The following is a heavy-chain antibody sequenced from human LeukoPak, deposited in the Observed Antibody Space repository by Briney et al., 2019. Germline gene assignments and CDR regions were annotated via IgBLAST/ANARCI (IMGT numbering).Heavy chain of an antibody. Sequence: GGSLRLSCAASGFTFSSYWMSWVRQAPGKGLEWVANIKQDGSEKYYVDSVEGRFTISRDNAKNSLYLQMNSLRAEDTAVYYCARARGVGATKKYYGMDVWGQGTTVTVSS. V-gene: IGHV3-7*01. CDR1: GFTFSSYW. J-gene: IGHJ6*02. CDR3: ARARGVGATKKYYGMDV. CDR2: IKQDGSEK. D-gene: IGHD1-26*01.